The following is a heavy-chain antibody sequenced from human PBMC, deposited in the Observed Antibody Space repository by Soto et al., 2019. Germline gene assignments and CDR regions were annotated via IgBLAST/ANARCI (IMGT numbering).Heavy chain of an antibody. D-gene: IGHD2-2*01. CDR1: GYTFSNYG. CDR3: ASSFTSSQWRYGMDV. CDR2: ISAYNGNT. V-gene: IGHV1-18*01. Sequence: QVQLVQSGAEVKKPGASVKVSCKASGYTFSNYGFSWVRQSPGQRLEWMGWISAYNGNTNYAQKVQGRVTMTTDTSTGTAYMELRSLRSDDTAVYYGASSFTSSQWRYGMDVWGQGTTVTVSS. J-gene: IGHJ6*02.